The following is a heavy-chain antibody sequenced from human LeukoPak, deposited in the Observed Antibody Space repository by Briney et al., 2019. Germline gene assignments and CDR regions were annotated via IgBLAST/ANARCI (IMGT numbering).Heavy chain of an antibody. J-gene: IGHJ4*02. CDR3: ARSYSPYYDILTGVDY. Sequence: GGSLRLSCAASGFTFSSYWMSWVRQAPGKGLEWVANIKQDGSEKYYVDSVKGRFTISRDNAKNSLYLQMNSLRAEDTAVYYCARSYSPYYDILTGVDYWGQGTLVTVSS. D-gene: IGHD3-9*01. CDR1: GFTFSSYW. V-gene: IGHV3-7*01. CDR2: IKQDGSEK.